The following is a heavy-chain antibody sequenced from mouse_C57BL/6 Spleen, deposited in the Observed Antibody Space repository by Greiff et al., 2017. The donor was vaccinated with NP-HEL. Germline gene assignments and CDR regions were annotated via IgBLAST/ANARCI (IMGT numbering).Heavy chain of an antibody. V-gene: IGHV14-4*01. CDR1: GFNIKDDY. CDR3: TTRDYYGSIYYFDY. D-gene: IGHD1-1*01. CDR2: IDPENSDT. Sequence: EVQLVESGAELVRPGASVKLSCTASGFNIKDDYMHWVKQRPEQGLEWIGWIDPENSDTEYASKFQGKATITADTSSNTAYLQLSSLTSEDTAVYYCTTRDYYGSIYYFDYWGQGTTLTVSS. J-gene: IGHJ2*01.